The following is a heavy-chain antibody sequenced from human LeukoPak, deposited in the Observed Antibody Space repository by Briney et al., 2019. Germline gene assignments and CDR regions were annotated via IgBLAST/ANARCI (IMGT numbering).Heavy chain of an antibody. V-gene: IGHV1-18*01. CDR3: ARATESRYCSSTSCFGGWFDP. Sequence: WASVKVSCKASGYTFTSHGISWVRQAPGQGLEWMGWISAYNGNTNYAQKLQGRVTMTTDTSTSTAYMELRSLRSDDTAVYYCARATESRYCSSTSCFGGWFDPWGQGTLVTVSS. CDR2: ISAYNGNT. D-gene: IGHD2-2*01. CDR1: GYTFTSHG. J-gene: IGHJ5*02.